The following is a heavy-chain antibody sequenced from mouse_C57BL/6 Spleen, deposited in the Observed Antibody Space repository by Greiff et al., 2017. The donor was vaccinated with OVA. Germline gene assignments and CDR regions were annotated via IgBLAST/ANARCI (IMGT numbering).Heavy chain of an antibody. D-gene: IGHD2-3*01. CDR3: ARRRADGPYFDY. V-gene: IGHV1-81*01. CDR1: GYTFTSYG. J-gene: IGHJ2*01. Sequence: LVESGAELARPGASVKLSCKASGYTFTSYGISWVKQRTGQGLEWIGEIYPRSGNTYYNEKFKGKATLTADKSSSTAYMELRSLPSEDSAVYFCARRRADGPYFDYWGQGTTLTVSS. CDR2: IYPRSGNT.